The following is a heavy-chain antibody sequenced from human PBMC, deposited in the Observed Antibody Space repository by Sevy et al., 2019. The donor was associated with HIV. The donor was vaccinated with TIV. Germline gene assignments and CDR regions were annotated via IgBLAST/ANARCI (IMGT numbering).Heavy chain of an antibody. CDR3: AREGGHTSAWTLGNY. J-gene: IGHJ4*02. D-gene: IGHD6-19*01. Sequence: GGSLRLSCAASGFSFSTHAMHWVRQAPGKGLDWVALISYDGTAKYYADSVKGRFTVSRDDSKNTLYLQMNSLRPEDSAVYYCAREGGHTSAWTLGNYWGQGTQVTVSS. CDR2: ISYDGTAK. CDR1: GFSFSTHA. V-gene: IGHV3-30-3*01.